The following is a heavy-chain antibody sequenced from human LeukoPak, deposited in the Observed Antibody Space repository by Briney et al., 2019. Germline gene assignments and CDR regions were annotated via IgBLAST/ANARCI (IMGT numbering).Heavy chain of an antibody. CDR2: IKQDGSEK. J-gene: IGHJ6*03. Sequence: GGSLRLSCAASGFTFSNYWMIWVRQAPGEGLEWVANIKQDGSEKYYVDSVRGRFTISRDNSKNTLYLQMNSLRAEDTAVYYCAKSLYSYGCQPPCYYYYMDVWGKGTTVTVSS. V-gene: IGHV3-7*03. CDR1: GFTFSNYW. CDR3: AKSLYSYGCQPPCYYYYMDV. D-gene: IGHD5-18*01.